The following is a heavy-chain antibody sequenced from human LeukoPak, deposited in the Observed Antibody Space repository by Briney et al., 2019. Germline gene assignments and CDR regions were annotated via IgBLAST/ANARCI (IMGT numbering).Heavy chain of an antibody. Sequence: SETLSLTCTVSGGSISSSSYYWGWIRQPPGKGLEWIGSIYYSGSTYYNPSLKSRVTISVDTSKNQFSLKLSSVTAADTAVYYCARVVRLISSWYGRYYYYYGMDVWGQGTTVTVSS. J-gene: IGHJ6*02. CDR3: ARVVRLISSWYGRYYYYYGMDV. V-gene: IGHV4-39*07. D-gene: IGHD6-13*01. CDR2: IYYSGST. CDR1: GGSISSSSYY.